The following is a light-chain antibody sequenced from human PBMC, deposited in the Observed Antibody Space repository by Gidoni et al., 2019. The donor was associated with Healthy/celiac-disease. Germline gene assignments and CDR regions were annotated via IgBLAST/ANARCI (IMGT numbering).Light chain of an antibody. V-gene: IGLV2-23*02. CDR1: SSDVGSYNI. CDR2: EVS. CDR3: CSDAGSSTVV. Sequence: SALPHPASLSGSPGQSITISCTGTSSDVGSYNIVSWYHQPPGKALKLMIYEVSKRPSGVSKRFSGSKSGNTASLTSSGLQAEDEADYYCCSDAGSSTVVFGGGTKLTVL. J-gene: IGLJ2*01.